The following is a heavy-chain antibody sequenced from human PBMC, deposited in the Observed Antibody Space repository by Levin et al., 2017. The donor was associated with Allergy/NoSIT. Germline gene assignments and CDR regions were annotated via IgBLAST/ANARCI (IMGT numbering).Heavy chain of an antibody. D-gene: IGHD3-9*01. Sequence: GGSLRLSCAASGFTFSSYEMNWVRQAPGKGLEWVSYISSSGSTIYYADSVKGRFTISRDNAKNSLYLQMNSLRAEDTAVYYCAREAYFAAENTDDDYYYGMDVWGQGTTVTVSS. J-gene: IGHJ6*02. CDR1: GFTFSSYE. CDR3: AREAYFAAENTDDDYYYGMDV. V-gene: IGHV3-48*03. CDR2: ISSSGSTI.